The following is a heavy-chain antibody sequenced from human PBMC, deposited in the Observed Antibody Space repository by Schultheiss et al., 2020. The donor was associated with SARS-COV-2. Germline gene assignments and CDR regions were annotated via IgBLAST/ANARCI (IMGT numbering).Heavy chain of an antibody. J-gene: IGHJ6*02. D-gene: IGHD3-3*01. CDR3: ITTDRVGYYYYGMDV. V-gene: IGHV3-21*03. CDR1: GFTFSSYS. CDR2: ISSSSGYI. Sequence: GESLKISCAASGFTFSSYSMNWVRRAPGKGLEWVSSISSSSGYIYYADSVKGRFTISRDNAKNSLYLQMNSLKTEDTAVYYCITTDRVGYYYYGMDVWGQGTTVTVSS.